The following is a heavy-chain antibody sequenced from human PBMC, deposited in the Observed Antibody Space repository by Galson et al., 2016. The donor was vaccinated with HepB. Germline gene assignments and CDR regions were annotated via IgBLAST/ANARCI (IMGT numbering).Heavy chain of an antibody. CDR2: ISSNGNNK. Sequence: SLRLSCAASGFTFSNYVMFWVRQAPGKGLEWVALISSNGNNKYYADSLEGRFIISSDNPMHQLYLGMDSLTSEDTAVYYCARGGSQIVAVEHLDYWGQGTLVTVSS. J-gene: IGHJ4*02. D-gene: IGHD2-2*01. CDR1: GFTFSNYV. V-gene: IGHV3-30*04. CDR3: ARGGSQIVAVEHLDY.